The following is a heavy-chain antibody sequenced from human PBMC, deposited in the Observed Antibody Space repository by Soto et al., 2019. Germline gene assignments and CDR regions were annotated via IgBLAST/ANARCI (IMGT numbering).Heavy chain of an antibody. CDR1: GFTFSSCA. V-gene: IGHV3-23*01. J-gene: IGHJ6*02. CDR2: IGGSGDDT. Sequence: PGGSLRLSCAASGFTFSSCAMSWVRQAPGKGLEWVSGIGGSGDDTEYTDSVKGRFTISRDNSKNTLYLQMNSLRAEDTAVYYCARDTYYDFWSGYQSYCYGMDVWGQGTTVTVSS. CDR3: ARDTYYDFWSGYQSYCYGMDV. D-gene: IGHD3-3*01.